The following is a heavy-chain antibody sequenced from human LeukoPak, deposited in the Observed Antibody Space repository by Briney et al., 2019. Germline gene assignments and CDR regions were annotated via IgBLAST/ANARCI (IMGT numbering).Heavy chain of an antibody. D-gene: IGHD3-3*01. CDR2: IYYSGST. CDR3: QSRFLEWLLDY. J-gene: IGHJ4*02. CDR1: GGSINSNNYF. Sequence: SETLSLTCTVSGGSINSNNYFWGWLRQPPGKGLEWIGSIYYSGSTYYNPSLKSRVTISVDTSKNQFSLRLSSVTAADTAMYYCQSRFLEWLLDYWGQGTLVSVSS. V-gene: IGHV4-39*01.